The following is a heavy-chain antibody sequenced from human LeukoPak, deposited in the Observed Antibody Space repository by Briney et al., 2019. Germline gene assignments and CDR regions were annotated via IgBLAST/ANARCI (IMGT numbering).Heavy chain of an antibody. CDR3: ARLREIPVFGVVTKSTSYFDY. Sequence: GGTLRLSCAASGFTFSNYWMSWVRQAPGKGLELVANIKQDRSEKYYVDSVKGRFTISRDNAKNSLYLQMNSLRAEDTAVYYCARLREIPVFGVVTKSTSYFDYWGQGTLVTVSS. V-gene: IGHV3-7*01. CDR1: GFTFSNYW. CDR2: IKQDRSEK. D-gene: IGHD3-3*01. J-gene: IGHJ4*02.